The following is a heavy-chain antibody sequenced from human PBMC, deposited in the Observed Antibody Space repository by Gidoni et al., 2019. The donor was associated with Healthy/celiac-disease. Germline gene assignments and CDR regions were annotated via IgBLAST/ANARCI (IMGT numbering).Heavy chain of an antibody. V-gene: IGHV4-30-4*01. CDR3: ARKNWNDKGCFDD. D-gene: IGHD1-1*01. J-gene: IGHJ4*02. Sequence: QVQLQESGPGLVKPSQTLSLTCTVSGGSIISGDYYWSWIRQPPGNGLECSGYIYYSGSTYYNPSLKSRVTISVETSKKQFSLKLSSVTAAETAVYYCARKNWNDKGCFDDWGQGTLVTVSS. CDR2: IYYSGST. CDR1: GGSIISGDYY.